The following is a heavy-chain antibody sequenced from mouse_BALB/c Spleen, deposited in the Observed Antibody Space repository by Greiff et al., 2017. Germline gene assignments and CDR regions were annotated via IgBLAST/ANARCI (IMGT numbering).Heavy chain of an antibody. D-gene: IGHD2-14*01. CDR1: GYTFTSYV. Sequence: VQLQQSGPELVKPGASVKMSCKASGYTFTSYVMHWVKQKPGQGLEWIGYINPYNDGTKYNEKFKGKATLTSDKSSSTAYMELSSLTSEDSAVYYCARSGYYRYDEGSWFAYWGQGTLVTVSA. CDR2: INPYNDGT. CDR3: ARSGYYRYDEGSWFAY. J-gene: IGHJ3*01. V-gene: IGHV1-14*01.